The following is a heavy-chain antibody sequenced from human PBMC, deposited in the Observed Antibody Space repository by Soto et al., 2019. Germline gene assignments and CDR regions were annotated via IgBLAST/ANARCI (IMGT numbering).Heavy chain of an antibody. CDR1: GFTFSSYS. J-gene: IGHJ4*02. Sequence: EVQLVESGGGLVQPGGSLRLSCAASGFTFSSYSMNWVRQAPGKGLERVSYISSSSSTIYYAASVKGRFTISRDNAKNSLYLQMNSLRDEDTAVYYCARDFGVLVTSSVFDYWGQGTLVTVSS. D-gene: IGHD2-21*02. CDR3: ARDFGVLVTSSVFDY. V-gene: IGHV3-48*02. CDR2: ISSSSSTI.